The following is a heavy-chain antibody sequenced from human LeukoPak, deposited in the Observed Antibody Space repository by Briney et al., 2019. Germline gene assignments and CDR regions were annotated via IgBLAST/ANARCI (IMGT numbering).Heavy chain of an antibody. CDR3: AREPSFDY. Sequence: PGGSLRLSCAGSGFTVSSNYMSWVRQPPGKGLEWVSVIYSGGTTYYADSVKGRFTISRDSSKNTLFLQMSSLRVEDTAVYYCAREPSFDYWGQGTLVTVSS. CDR2: IYSGGTT. V-gene: IGHV3-66*01. J-gene: IGHJ4*02. CDR1: GFTVSSNY.